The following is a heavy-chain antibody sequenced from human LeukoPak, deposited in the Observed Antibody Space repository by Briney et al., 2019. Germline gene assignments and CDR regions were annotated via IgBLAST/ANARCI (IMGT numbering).Heavy chain of an antibody. V-gene: IGHV3-11*01. Sequence: WGSLRLSCAASGFTFSDYYMSWIRQAPGKGLEWVSYISSSGTTIYYADSVKGRFTISRDNAKNSLYLQMNSLRAEDTAVYYCVRGGATGYVVHWGQGTLVTVSS. J-gene: IGHJ4*02. CDR1: GFTFSDYY. CDR3: VRGGATGYVVH. D-gene: IGHD5-12*01. CDR2: ISSSGTTI.